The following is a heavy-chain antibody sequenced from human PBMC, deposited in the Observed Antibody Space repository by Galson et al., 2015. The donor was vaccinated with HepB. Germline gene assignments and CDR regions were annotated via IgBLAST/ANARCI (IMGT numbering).Heavy chain of an antibody. CDR3: AKLASDRLVVNFDY. D-gene: IGHD3-22*01. J-gene: IGHJ4*02. CDR2: IKQDGSEK. Sequence: SLRLSCAASGFTFSSYWMSWVRQAPGKGLEWVANIKQDGSEKYYVDSVKGRFTISRDNAKNTLYLQMNSLRAEDTAVYYCAKLASDRLVVNFDYWGQGTLVTVSS. V-gene: IGHV3-7*03. CDR1: GFTFSSYW.